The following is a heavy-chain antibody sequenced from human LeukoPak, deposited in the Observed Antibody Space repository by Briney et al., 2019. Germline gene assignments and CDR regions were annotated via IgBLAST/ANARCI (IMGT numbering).Heavy chain of an antibody. CDR3: AKDIVVVPAANWGFDY. CDR2: ISGSGGST. Sequence: PGGSLRLSCAASGFTFSSYAMSWVRQAPGKGLEWVSAISGSGGSTYYADSVKGRFTISRDNPKNTLYLQMNSLRAEDTAVYYCAKDIVVVPAANWGFDYWGQGTLVTVSS. CDR1: GFTFSSYA. D-gene: IGHD2-2*01. V-gene: IGHV3-23*01. J-gene: IGHJ4*02.